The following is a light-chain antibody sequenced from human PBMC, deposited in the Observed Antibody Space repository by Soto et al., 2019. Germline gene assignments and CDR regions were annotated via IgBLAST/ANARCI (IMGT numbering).Light chain of an antibody. Sequence: EIVLTQSPATLSVSLGEGVTLSCRASQSLNKMYLAWYQQTPGQTPRLLIYDASTRATGIPARFSGSGSGTEFTLTISGLQSEDFAVYYCQQYDKWPLTFGGGTKVEIQ. J-gene: IGKJ4*01. CDR3: QQYDKWPLT. CDR2: DAS. CDR1: QSLNKMY. V-gene: IGKV3-15*01.